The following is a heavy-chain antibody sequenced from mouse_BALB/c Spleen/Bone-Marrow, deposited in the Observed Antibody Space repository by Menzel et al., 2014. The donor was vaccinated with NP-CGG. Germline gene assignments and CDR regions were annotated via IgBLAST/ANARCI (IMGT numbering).Heavy chain of an antibody. D-gene: IGHD1-1*01. J-gene: IGHJ2*01. CDR1: GYIFTSYT. CDR2: INPRIGYT. CDR3: AREGTYYAYFDY. Sequence: VQGVESAAELARPGASVKLSCKASGYIFTSYTIQWIKQRPGQGLEWIGYINPRIGYTDYNQKFKDKTTLTADKSSTTTYMQLNSLTSEDSAVYYCAREGTYYAYFDYWGQGTTLTVSS. V-gene: IGHV1-4*02.